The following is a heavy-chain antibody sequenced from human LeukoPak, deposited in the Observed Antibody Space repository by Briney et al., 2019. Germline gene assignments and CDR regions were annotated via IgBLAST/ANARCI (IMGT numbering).Heavy chain of an antibody. CDR1: GFIFSSYA. CDR2: ISYDGSNK. J-gene: IGHJ4*02. CDR3: ARSLGSSGWYRSYYFDC. Sequence: GGSLRLSCEASGFIFSSYAMHWVRQAPGKGLEWVAVISYDGSNKYYADSVKGRFTISRDNSKNTLNLQMNSSRIEDTAVYYFARSLGSSGWYRSYYFDCWGQGSLVTVSS. V-gene: IGHV3-30*04. D-gene: IGHD6-19*01.